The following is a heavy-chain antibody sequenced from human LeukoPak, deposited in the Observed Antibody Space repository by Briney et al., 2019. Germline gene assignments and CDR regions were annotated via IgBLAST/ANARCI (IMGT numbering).Heavy chain of an antibody. CDR2: TKNKANSYST. CDR1: GFTLSDHY. V-gene: IGHV3-72*01. J-gene: IGHJ3*02. Sequence: PGGSLRLSCAASGFTLSDHYMDWVRQAPGKGLEWVGRTKNKANSYSTEYAAPVKGRFTISRDDSKNSLFLQMNSLKTEDTAAYYCARNTGPSDIWGQGTRVTDSS. D-gene: IGHD2-8*02. CDR3: ARNTGPSDI.